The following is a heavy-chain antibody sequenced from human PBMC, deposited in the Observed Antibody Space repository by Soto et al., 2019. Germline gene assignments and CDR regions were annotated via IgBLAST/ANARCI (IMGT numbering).Heavy chain of an antibody. V-gene: IGHV3-30*18. CDR1: GFTFSSYG. J-gene: IGHJ4*02. CDR3: AKRSIAVAGTSDY. Sequence: QVQLVESGGGVVQPGRSLRLSCAASGFTFSSYGTHWVRQAPGKGLEWVAVISYDGSNKYYADSVKGRFTISRDNSKNTLYLQMNSLRAEDTAVYYCAKRSIAVAGTSDYWGQGTLVTVSS. CDR2: ISYDGSNK. D-gene: IGHD6-19*01.